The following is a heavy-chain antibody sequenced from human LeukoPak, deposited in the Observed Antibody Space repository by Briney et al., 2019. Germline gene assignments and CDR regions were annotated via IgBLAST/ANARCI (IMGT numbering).Heavy chain of an antibody. D-gene: IGHD1-26*01. CDR1: GFTFSSYA. J-gene: IGHJ4*02. CDR2: ISGSGGST. CDR3: AKGGRYEGFDY. Sequence: PGGSLRLSCAASGFTFSSYAMSWVRQAPGKGLEWVSAISGSGGSTYYADSVKGRFTISRDNSKNTLYLQMHSLRPEDTAAYYCAKGGRYEGFDYWGQGTLVTVSS. V-gene: IGHV3-23*01.